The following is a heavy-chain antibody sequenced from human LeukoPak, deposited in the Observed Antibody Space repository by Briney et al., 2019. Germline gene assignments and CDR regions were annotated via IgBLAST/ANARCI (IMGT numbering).Heavy chain of an antibody. D-gene: IGHD4-17*01. V-gene: IGHV1-18*01. Sequence: GASVKVSCKASGYTFTSYGINWVRQAPGQGLEWMGWISACNGNTNYAQKLQGRVTMTTDTSTSTAYMELRSLRSDDTAVYYCARDSTVTTHVSRPFDYWGQGTLVTVSS. J-gene: IGHJ4*02. CDR3: ARDSTVTTHVSRPFDY. CDR2: ISACNGNT. CDR1: GYTFTSYG.